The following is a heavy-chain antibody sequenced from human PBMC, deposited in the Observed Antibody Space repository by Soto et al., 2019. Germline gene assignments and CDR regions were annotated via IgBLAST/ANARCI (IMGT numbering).Heavy chain of an antibody. CDR2: IYYSGST. J-gene: IGHJ6*02. Sequence: TSETLSLTCTVSGGSISSGGYYWSWIRQHPGKGLEWIGYIYYSGSTYYNPSLKSRVTISVDTSKNQFSLKLSSVTAADTAVYYCARERRSGEARMDVWGQGTTVTVSS. D-gene: IGHD2-15*01. CDR3: ARERRSGEARMDV. CDR1: GGSISSGGYY. V-gene: IGHV4-31*03.